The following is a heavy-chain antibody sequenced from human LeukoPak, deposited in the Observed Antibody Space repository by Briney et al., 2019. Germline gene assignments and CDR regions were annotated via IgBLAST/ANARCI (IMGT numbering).Heavy chain of an antibody. Sequence: VASVKVSYKASGYTFTSYGISWVRQAPGQGLEWMGWISAYNGNTNYAQKLQGRVTMTTDTSTSTAYMELRSLRSDDTAVYYCARDVYYDILTGDYYYYMDVWGKGTTVTVSS. V-gene: IGHV1-18*01. J-gene: IGHJ6*03. D-gene: IGHD3-9*01. CDR2: ISAYNGNT. CDR1: GYTFTSYG. CDR3: ARDVYYDILTGDYYYYMDV.